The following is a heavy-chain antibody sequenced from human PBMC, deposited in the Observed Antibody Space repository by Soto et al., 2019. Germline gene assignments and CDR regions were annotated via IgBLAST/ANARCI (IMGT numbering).Heavy chain of an antibody. CDR2: ISAYNGNT. CDR1: GYTFTRYG. V-gene: IGHV1-18*01. Sequence: ASVKVCCKASGYTFTRYGISWVRQAPGRGLEWMGWISAYNGNTNYAQKLQGRVTMTTDPSTSTAYMELRSLRSDDTAVYYCARGGYSGYDYFGLHDYWGQGTLVTVSS. CDR3: ARGGYSGYDYFGLHDY. J-gene: IGHJ4*02. D-gene: IGHD5-12*01.